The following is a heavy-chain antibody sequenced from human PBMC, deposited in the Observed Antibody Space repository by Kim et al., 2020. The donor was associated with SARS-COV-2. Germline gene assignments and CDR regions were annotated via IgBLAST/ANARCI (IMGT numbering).Heavy chain of an antibody. J-gene: IGHJ4*02. Sequence: GGSLRLSCAASGFTFSSYEMNWVRQAPGKGLEWVSYIIGSGTNIYYADSVRGRFTISRDNDKNSLYLQMNSLRAEDTAVYYCARGPNYSPFDYWGQGTLVTVSS. D-gene: IGHD4-4*01. CDR1: GFTFSSYE. CDR2: IIGSGTNI. CDR3: ARGPNYSPFDY. V-gene: IGHV3-48*03.